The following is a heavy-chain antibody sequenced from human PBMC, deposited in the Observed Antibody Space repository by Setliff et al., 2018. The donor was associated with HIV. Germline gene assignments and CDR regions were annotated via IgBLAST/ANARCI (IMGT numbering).Heavy chain of an antibody. J-gene: IGHJ4*02. CDR2: ISGSGGST. D-gene: IGHD5-12*01. CDR1: GFTFSSYA. CDR3: AKDPRAAVATICDY. V-gene: IGHV3-23*01. Sequence: PGGSLRLSCAASGFTFSSYAMHWVRRAPGKGLEWVSAISGSGGSTYYADSVKGRFTISRDNSKNTLYLQMNSLRAEDTAVYYCAKDPRAAVATICDYWGQGTLVTVSS.